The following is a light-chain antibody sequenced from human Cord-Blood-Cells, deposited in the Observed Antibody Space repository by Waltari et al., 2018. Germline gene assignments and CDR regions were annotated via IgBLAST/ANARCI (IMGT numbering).Light chain of an antibody. CDR2: DAP. CDR3: QQYNSYSWT. J-gene: IGKJ1*01. CDR1: QSISSW. Sequence: DIQMTQSPSTLSASVGDRVTITCRASQSISSWLAWYQQKPGKAPKLLIYDAPSLESGVPARFSDSGSGTEVSLTISSLQPDDFATYYCQQYNSYSWTFGQGTKVEI. V-gene: IGKV1-5*01.